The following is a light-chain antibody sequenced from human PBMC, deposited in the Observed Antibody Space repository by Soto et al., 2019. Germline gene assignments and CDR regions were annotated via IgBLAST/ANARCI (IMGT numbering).Light chain of an antibody. CDR2: EVI. CDR3: SSYGGSDNFV. CDR1: SSDVGGYNY. Sequence: QSVLTQPPSASGSPGQSVTISCSGTSSDVGGYNYVSWYQQHPGKAPKLIIFEVIKRPSGVPDRFSGSKSGNTASLTVSGLQAADEADYYCSSYGGSDNFVFGTGTKVTVL. V-gene: IGLV2-8*01. J-gene: IGLJ1*01.